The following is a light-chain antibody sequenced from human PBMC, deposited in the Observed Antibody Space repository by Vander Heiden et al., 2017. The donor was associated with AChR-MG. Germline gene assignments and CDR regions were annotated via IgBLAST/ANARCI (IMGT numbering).Light chain of an antibody. J-gene: IGKJ4*01. V-gene: IGKV3-11*01. CDR2: DAS. Sequence: MVLTHTSVTLSWSPAEIATISCRASQSVSGHLAWYQQRPGQPRRLLIYDASNRATGIPARFSGSGCGTEFTLTISSLEPEDFAVYYCQHRSNWPPLTFGGGTKVEIK. CDR1: QSVSGH. CDR3: QHRSNWPPLT.